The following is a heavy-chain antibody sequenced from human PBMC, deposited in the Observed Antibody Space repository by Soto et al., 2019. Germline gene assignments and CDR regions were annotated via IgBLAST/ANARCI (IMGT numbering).Heavy chain of an antibody. V-gene: IGHV3-9*01. CDR2: ISWNSGSI. CDR1: GFTFDDYA. CDR3: AKDNDYGDYGDAFDI. D-gene: IGHD4-17*01. J-gene: IGHJ3*02. Sequence: EAQLVESGGGLVQPGRSLRLSCTASGFTFDDYAMHWVRQAPGKGLEWVSGISWNSGSIGYADSVKGRFTISRDNAKNSLYLQMNSQRAEDTALYYCAKDNDYGDYGDAFDIWGQGTMVTVSS.